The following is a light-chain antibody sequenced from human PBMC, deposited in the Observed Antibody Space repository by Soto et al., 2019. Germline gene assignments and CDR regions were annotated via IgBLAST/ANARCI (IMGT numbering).Light chain of an antibody. J-gene: IGKJ5*01. CDR1: QSISSC. CDR3: QQSYSTPIT. CDR2: AAS. Sequence: DIQMTQSPSSLSASEGDRVTITCRASQSISSCLNWYQQKPGKAPKLLIYAASSLQSGVPSRFSGSGSGTDFTLTISSLQPEDFATYYCQQSYSTPITFGQGTRLEIK. V-gene: IGKV1-39*01.